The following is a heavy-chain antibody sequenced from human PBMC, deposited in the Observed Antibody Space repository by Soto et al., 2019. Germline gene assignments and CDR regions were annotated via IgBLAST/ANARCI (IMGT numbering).Heavy chain of an antibody. CDR2: ISSSSSTI. CDR3: AKDNADDYGDN. Sequence: GGSMRLSCAASGFTFSSYSVNWVRQAPGKGLEWVSYISSSSSTIYCADSVKGRFTISRDNAKNSLYLQMNSLRAEDTAVYYCAKDNADDYGDNWGQGTLVTVSS. J-gene: IGHJ4*02. CDR1: GFTFSSYS. V-gene: IGHV3-48*01.